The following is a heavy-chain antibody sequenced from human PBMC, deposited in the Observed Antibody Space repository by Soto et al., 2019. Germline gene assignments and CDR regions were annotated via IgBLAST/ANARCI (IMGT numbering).Heavy chain of an antibody. J-gene: IGHJ6*02. CDR3: ARDLGYDFWSGYYKAYGMDV. CDR1: GGSISSYY. V-gene: IGHV4-4*07. D-gene: IGHD3-3*01. CDR2: IYTSGST. Sequence: SETLSLTCTVSGGSISSYYWSCIRQPAGKGLEWIGRIYTSGSTNYNPSLKSRVTMSVDTSKNQFSLKLSSVTAADTAVYYCARDLGYDFWSGYYKAYGMDVWGQGTTVTVSS.